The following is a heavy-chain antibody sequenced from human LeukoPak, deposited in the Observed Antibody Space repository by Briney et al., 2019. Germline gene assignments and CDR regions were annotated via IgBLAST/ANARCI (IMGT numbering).Heavy chain of an antibody. V-gene: IGHV4-59*08. CDR2: IYYSGST. Sequence: PSETLSLTCTVSRGSISSYYWNWLRQPPGKGLEWIGYIYYSGSTNYNPSLKSRVTISVDTSKNQFSLKLSSVTAADTAVYFCARQLRGEAVAGHLQPFDYWGQGTLVTVSS. CDR3: ARQLRGEAVAGHLQPFDY. CDR1: RGSISSYY. D-gene: IGHD6-19*01. J-gene: IGHJ4*02.